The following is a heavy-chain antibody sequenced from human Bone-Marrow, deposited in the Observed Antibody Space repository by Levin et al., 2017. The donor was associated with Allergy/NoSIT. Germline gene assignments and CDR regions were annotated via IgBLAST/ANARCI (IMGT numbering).Heavy chain of an antibody. CDR3: ARGGRTIAARRTTYYYYGMDV. CDR1: GFTFSSYW. Sequence: GESLKISCAASGFTFSSYWMHWVRQAPGKGLVWVSRINSDGSSTSYADSVKGRFTISRDNAKNTLYLQMNSLRAEDTAVYYCARGGRTIAARRTTYYYYGMDVWGQGTTVTVSS. J-gene: IGHJ6*02. D-gene: IGHD6-6*01. V-gene: IGHV3-74*01. CDR2: INSDGSST.